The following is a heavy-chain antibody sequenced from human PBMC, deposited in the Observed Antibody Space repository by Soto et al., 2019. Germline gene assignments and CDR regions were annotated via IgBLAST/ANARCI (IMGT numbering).Heavy chain of an antibody. CDR1: GGSISSYY. D-gene: IGHD7-27*01. Sequence: PSETLSLTCTVSGGSISSYYWSWIRQPPGKGLEWIGYIYYSGSTNYNPSLKSRVTISVDTSKNQFSLNLNSVTAADTAVYYCARPRLYWGSIEYWGQGTWVTFSS. CDR2: IYYSGST. J-gene: IGHJ4*02. V-gene: IGHV4-59*08. CDR3: ARPRLYWGSIEY.